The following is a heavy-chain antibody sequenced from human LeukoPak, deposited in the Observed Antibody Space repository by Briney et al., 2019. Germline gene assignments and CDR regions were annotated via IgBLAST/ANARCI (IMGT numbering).Heavy chain of an antibody. D-gene: IGHD4-23*01. CDR3: ARGGLQWSPGNYFDD. V-gene: IGHV3-64*02. CDR2: ISSNGDIT. Sequence: PGGSLRLSCAASGFTFNTYIMHWVRQAPGKGLEYISAISSNGDITYYADSVKARFTISKDNSRNTLYLQVGSLRPEDMAVYYCARGGLQWSPGNYFDDWGQGTLVTVSS. CDR1: GFTFNTYI. J-gene: IGHJ4*02.